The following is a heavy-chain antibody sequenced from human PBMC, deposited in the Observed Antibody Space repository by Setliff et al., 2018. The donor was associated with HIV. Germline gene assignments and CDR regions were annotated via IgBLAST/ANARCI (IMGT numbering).Heavy chain of an antibody. CDR1: GGSISRHY. CDR2: IYYSSGST. J-gene: IGHJ4*02. Sequence: PSETLSLTCTVSGGSISRHYWSWIRQSPGKGLEWIGNIYYSSGSTYYNPSLKSRVTISVDTSKNQFSLELTSVTAADTAVYFCARSPSARLYFDYWGQGTLVTVSS. D-gene: IGHD3-10*01. CDR3: ARSPSARLYFDY. V-gene: IGHV4-59*06.